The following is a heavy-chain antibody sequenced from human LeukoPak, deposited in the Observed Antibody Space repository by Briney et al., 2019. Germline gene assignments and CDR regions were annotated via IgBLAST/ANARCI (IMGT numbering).Heavy chain of an antibody. CDR1: GYTFTVYY. V-gene: IGHV1-2*02. Sequence: ASVKVSCKTSGYTFTVYYKQWVRQVPGQGLEWMGWINPDTGGTNYAQKFQGRVTMTRDASISTVYMELTRVKSDDTAVYYCTRGLYHFDYWGQGTLVTVSS. CDR2: INPDTGGT. J-gene: IGHJ4*02. CDR3: TRGLYHFDY. D-gene: IGHD5/OR15-5a*01.